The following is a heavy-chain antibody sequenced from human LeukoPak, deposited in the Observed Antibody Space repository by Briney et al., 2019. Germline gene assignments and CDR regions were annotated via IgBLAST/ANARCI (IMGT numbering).Heavy chain of an antibody. V-gene: IGHV5-51*01. CDR2: IYPGDSER. J-gene: IGHJ4*02. D-gene: IGHD1-26*01. Sequence: PGESLKISCKGSGYTSTNYWIGWVRQMPGEGLEWMGIIYPGDSERKYNPSLQGQVTISADKSISTVYLQWSSLKASDTAIYYCARIESSTFDYWGQGTLVTVSS. CDR1: GYTSTNYW. CDR3: ARIESSTFDY.